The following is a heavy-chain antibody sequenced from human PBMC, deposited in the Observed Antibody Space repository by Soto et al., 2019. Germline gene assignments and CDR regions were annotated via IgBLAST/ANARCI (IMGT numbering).Heavy chain of an antibody. J-gene: IGHJ4*02. CDR2: VYYTGST. D-gene: IGHD6-19*01. Sequence: SETLSLTCSVSGGSISGYYWSWIRQPPGKGLEWIGYVYYTGSTNYSPSLRSRVSISVDTSKNEFSLRLSSVTAADTAVYFCARSVAVPGAHIDYWGQGTQVTVSS. CDR1: GGSISGYY. V-gene: IGHV4-59*01. CDR3: ARSVAVPGAHIDY.